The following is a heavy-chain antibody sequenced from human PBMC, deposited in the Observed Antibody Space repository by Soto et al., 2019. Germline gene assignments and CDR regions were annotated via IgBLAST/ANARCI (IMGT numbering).Heavy chain of an antibody. CDR2: IIVASGRT. Sequence: VKVSCKTSGFTFTNSAVQWVRQARGQRLEWIGWIIVASGRTNYAREVQERVTISRDTSTSTAYMELSGLRSEDTAVYYCVAELYSGGGCCSFDFWGQGTMVTVSS. CDR3: VAELYSGGGCCSFDF. D-gene: IGHD2-21*02. J-gene: IGHJ3*01. V-gene: IGHV1-58*01. CDR1: GFTFTNSA.